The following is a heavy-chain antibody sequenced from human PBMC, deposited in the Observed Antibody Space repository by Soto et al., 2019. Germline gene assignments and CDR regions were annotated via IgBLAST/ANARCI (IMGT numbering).Heavy chain of an antibody. J-gene: IGHJ4*02. CDR3: AKSHEGADFGVGFDY. CDR1: GFTFSSYG. V-gene: IGHV3-30*18. CDR2: ISYDGSNK. D-gene: IGHD3-3*01. Sequence: QVQLVESGGGVVQPGRSLRLSCAASGFTFSSYGMHWVRQAPGKGLEWVAVISYDGSNKYYADSVKGRFTISRDNSKNTLYLQMNSLRAEDTAVYYCAKSHEGADFGVGFDYWGQGTLVTVSS.